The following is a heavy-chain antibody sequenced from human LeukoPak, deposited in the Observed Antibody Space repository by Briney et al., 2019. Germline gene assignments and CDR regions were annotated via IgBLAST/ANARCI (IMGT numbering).Heavy chain of an antibody. Sequence: ASVKVSCKASGYTFTYYYVHCGRQAPGQGLEWMGCISPNSGGTHYAQKFQGRVTMTRDTSISTAYMELSRLRSDDTAVYFCARLPYDEPDYWGQGTLVTVSS. CDR2: ISPNSGGT. J-gene: IGHJ4*02. CDR3: ARLPYDEPDY. CDR1: GYTFTYYY. D-gene: IGHD3-3*01. V-gene: IGHV1-2*02.